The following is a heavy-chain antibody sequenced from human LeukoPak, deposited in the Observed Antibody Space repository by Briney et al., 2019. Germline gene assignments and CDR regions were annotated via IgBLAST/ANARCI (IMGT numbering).Heavy chain of an antibody. CDR1: GFTFRSYS. Sequence: QPGGSLRLSCAASGFTFRSYSMNWVRQAPGKGLEWVSYLSTTTSGTTYYADSVKGRFTISRDNAKSSLYLQMNSLRAEDTAVYYCARGGSSDSLDYWGQGTLVTVSS. J-gene: IGHJ4*02. CDR2: LSTTTSGTT. CDR3: ARGGSSDSLDY. D-gene: IGHD3-16*01. V-gene: IGHV3-48*01.